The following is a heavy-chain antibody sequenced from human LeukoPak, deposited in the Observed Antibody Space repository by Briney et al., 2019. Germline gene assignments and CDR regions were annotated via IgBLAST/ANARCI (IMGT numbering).Heavy chain of an antibody. D-gene: IGHD3-22*01. CDR3: ARRGYDSSDFDL. CDR2: INSDGNST. Sequence: GGSLRLSCSASGFSFSNYAMYWVRQAPGKGLVWVSRINSDGNSTSYADSVKGRFTISRDNAKNTLYLQMNSLRAEDTAVYYCARRGYDSSDFDLWGRGTLVTVSS. CDR1: GFSFSNYA. V-gene: IGHV3-74*01. J-gene: IGHJ2*01.